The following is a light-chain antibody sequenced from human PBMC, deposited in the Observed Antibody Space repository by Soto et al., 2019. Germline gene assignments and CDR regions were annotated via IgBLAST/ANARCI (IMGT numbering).Light chain of an antibody. J-gene: IGKJ1*01. CDR3: LLHNFYLRT. Sequence: DIQVSQSPSSLSATLRDRVTITCLASQTIRKSLNLYQQKPETAPKLLIFGASSLQSGVPSRFSGSGSGTDFSLTISSLQPEDSATYFCLLHNFYLRTFCQGT. CDR2: GAS. CDR1: QTIRKS. V-gene: IGKV1-17*01.